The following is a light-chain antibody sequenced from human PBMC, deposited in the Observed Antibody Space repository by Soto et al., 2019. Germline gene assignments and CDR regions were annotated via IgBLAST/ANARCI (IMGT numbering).Light chain of an antibody. CDR3: QQYYDWPWT. J-gene: IGKJ1*01. V-gene: IGKV3-15*01. Sequence: EIVMTQSPATLSVSPGERATLSCRATQSISTNLAWYQHKPGQAPRLLIYGASSRATGIPARLSGSGSGTEFTLTISTLQSEDFAVYYCQQYYDWPWTFGQGT. CDR1: QSISTN. CDR2: GAS.